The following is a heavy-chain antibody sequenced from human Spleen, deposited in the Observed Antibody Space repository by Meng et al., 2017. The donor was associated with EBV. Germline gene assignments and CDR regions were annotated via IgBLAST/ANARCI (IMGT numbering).Heavy chain of an antibody. V-gene: IGHV1-69*01. D-gene: IGHD6-19*01. CDR3: ASLNDYSSGSTS. CDR2: IVPLFGTS. J-gene: IGHJ5*02. Sequence: QLELGQSGAEMKKPGSSMKVSCKASGGSFSSSSFSWVRQAPGQGLVWMAGIVPLFGTSNYAQKFQDRVTIYVDESTTTVYLELSSLRSEDTAVYYCASLNDYSSGSTSWGQGTLVTVSS. CDR1: GGSFSSSS.